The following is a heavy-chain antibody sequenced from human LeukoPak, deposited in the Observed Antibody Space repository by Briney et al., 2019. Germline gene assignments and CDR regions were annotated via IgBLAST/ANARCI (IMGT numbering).Heavy chain of an antibody. J-gene: IGHJ4*02. CDR1: GFTFNNYA. Sequence: GGSLRLSCATSGFTFNNYAMSWVRQAPGKGLEWVSAISSTGIAAYYADSVKGRFTISRDNSKNTLYLQMNSLRAEDTAVYYCAKGSAGGLRFLEWDYWGQGTLVTVSS. CDR2: ISSTGIAA. D-gene: IGHD3-3*01. V-gene: IGHV3-23*01. CDR3: AKGSAGGLRFLEWDY.